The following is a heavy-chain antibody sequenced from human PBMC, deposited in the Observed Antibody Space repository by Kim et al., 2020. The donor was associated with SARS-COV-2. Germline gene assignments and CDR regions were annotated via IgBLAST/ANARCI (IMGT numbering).Heavy chain of an antibody. Sequence: SFQGQVTISADKSISTAYLQWSSLKASDTAMYYCARTPSWELLTSYYFDYWGQGTLVTVSS. V-gene: IGHV5-51*01. J-gene: IGHJ4*02. CDR3: ARTPSWELLTSYYFDY. D-gene: IGHD1-26*01.